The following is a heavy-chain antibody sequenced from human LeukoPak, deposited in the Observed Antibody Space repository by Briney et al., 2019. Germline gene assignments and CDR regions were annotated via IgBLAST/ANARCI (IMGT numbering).Heavy chain of an antibody. V-gene: IGHV3-21*01. CDR1: GFTFSSYS. CDR3: AREDSGSYHFDY. J-gene: IGHJ4*02. Sequence: GGSLRLSCAASGFTFSSYSMNWVRQAPGKGLEWVSSISSSSSYIYYADSVKGRFTISRDNAKNSLYLQMNSLRAEDTAVYYCAREDSGSYHFDYWGQGTLVTVSS. D-gene: IGHD1-26*01. CDR2: ISSSSSYI.